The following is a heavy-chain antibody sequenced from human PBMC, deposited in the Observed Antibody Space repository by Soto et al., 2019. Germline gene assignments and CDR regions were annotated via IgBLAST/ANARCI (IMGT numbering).Heavy chain of an antibody. CDR1: GFTFSSSG. V-gene: IGHV3-23*01. D-gene: IGHD4-17*01. J-gene: IGHJ3*01. CDR3: ANHGGFDF. Sequence: EGQLLQSGGGLVQPGESLRLSCAASGFTFSSSGMSWVSQAPGKGLEWVSSISIRGDYRYYADSVKGRFTISRDNSKNTLYLQMSSLTAEDTALYYCANHGGFDFWGQGTMVAVSS. CDR2: ISIRGDYR.